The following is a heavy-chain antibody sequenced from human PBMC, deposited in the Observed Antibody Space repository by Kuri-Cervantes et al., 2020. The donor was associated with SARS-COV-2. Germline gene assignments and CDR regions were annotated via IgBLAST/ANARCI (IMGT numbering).Heavy chain of an antibody. CDR1: GFTVSSNY. V-gene: IGHV3-53*01. CDR2: IYSGGST. D-gene: IGHD1-26*01. Sequence: GRSLRLSCAASGFTVSSNYISWVRQAPGKGLEWVSVIYSGGSTYYADSVQGRFTISRDNSKNTLYLQMNSLRVEDTAVYYCAREDRYGGNLNWFDPWGQGTLVTVSS. CDR3: AREDRYGGNLNWFDP. J-gene: IGHJ5*02.